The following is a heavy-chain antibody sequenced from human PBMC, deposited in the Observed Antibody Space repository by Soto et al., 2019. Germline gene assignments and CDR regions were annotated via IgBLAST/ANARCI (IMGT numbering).Heavy chain of an antibody. Sequence: PGESLKISCKGSGYSFTSYWIGWVRQMPGKGPEWMGIIYPGDSDTRYSPSFQGQVTISADKSISTAYLQWSSLKASDTAMYYCARRASSSGWYRENWLDPCGQGPLVTVYS. J-gene: IGHJ5*02. V-gene: IGHV5-51*01. CDR2: IYPGDSDT. CDR3: ARRASSSGWYRENWLDP. CDR1: GYSFTSYW. D-gene: IGHD6-19*01.